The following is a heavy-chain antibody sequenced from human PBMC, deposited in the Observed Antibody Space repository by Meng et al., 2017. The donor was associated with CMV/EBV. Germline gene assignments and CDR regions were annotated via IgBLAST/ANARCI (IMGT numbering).Heavy chain of an antibody. CDR2: ISSSGSTK. D-gene: IGHD4-23*01. J-gene: IGHJ4*02. V-gene: IGHV3-48*03. CDR3: ARDPPTVVMVYYFDY. CDR1: GFTFSSYE. Sequence: GESLKISCAASGFTFSSYEMNWVRQAPGKGLEWVSYISSSGSTKYYADSVKGRFTISRDNSKNTLYLQMNSLRAEDTAVYYCARDPPTVVMVYYFDYWGQGTLVTVSS.